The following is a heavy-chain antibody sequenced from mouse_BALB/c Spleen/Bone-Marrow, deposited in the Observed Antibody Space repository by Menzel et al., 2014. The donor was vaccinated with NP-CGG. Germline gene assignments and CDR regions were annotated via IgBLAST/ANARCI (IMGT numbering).Heavy chain of an antibody. CDR3: ARPDPWFAY. CDR1: GFTFSGYA. J-gene: IGHJ3*01. Sequence: EVKLVESGGGLVKPGGSLKLSCAASGFTFSGYAMSWVRQSPEKRLEWVATISSGGSYIHYPDSVKGRFTISRDNAKNTLYLQMSSLRSEDTAIYYCARPDPWFAYRGQGTLVTVSA. CDR2: ISSGGSYI. V-gene: IGHV5-9-1*01.